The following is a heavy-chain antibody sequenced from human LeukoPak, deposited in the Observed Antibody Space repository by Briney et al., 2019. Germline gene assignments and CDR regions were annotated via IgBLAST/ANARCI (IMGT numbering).Heavy chain of an antibody. CDR2: ISHDGSNT. J-gene: IGHJ4*02. Sequence: PGGSLRLSCAASGFTFTSYTFHWVRQAPGKGLEWVSVISHDGSNTYNADSVKGRFTFSRDNSKNTLYLQMNSLRAEDTAVYYCARDVDYGVRLDNWGQGTLVTVSS. CDR3: ARDVDYGVRLDN. D-gene: IGHD4-17*01. CDR1: GFTFTSYT. V-gene: IGHV3-30-3*01.